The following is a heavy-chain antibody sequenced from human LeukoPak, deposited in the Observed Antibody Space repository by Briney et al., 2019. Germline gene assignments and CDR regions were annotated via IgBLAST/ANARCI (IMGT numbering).Heavy chain of an antibody. CDR3: AREPTVTTSMDV. CDR1: GFTFSSYA. D-gene: IGHD4-17*01. J-gene: IGHJ6*02. CDR2: ISYDGSNK. V-gene: IGHV3-30*04. Sequence: GGPLRLSCAASGFTFSSYAMHWVRQAPGKGLEWVAVISYDGSNKYYADSVKGRFTISRDNSKNTLYLQMNSLRAEDTAVYYCAREPTVTTSMDVWGQGTTVTVSS.